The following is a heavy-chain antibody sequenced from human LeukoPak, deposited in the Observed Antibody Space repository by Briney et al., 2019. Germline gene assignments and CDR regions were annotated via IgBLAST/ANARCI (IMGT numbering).Heavy chain of an antibody. CDR3: ARQGVDSSSWYRQKTHNDY. V-gene: IGHV3-21*01. Sequence: GGSLRLSCAASGFTFSSYSMNWVRQAPGKGLEWVSSISSSSSYIYYADSVKGRFTISRDNAKNSLYLQMNSLRAEDTAVYYCARQGVDSSSWYRQKTHNDYWGQGTLVTVSS. CDR1: GFTFSSYS. J-gene: IGHJ4*02. CDR2: ISSSSSYI. D-gene: IGHD6-13*01.